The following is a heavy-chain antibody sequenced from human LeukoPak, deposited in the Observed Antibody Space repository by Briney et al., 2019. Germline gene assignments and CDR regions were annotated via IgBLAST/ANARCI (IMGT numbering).Heavy chain of an antibody. V-gene: IGHV4-4*07. D-gene: IGHD3-10*01. J-gene: IGHJ6*03. CDR2: IYTSGST. Sequence: PSETLSLTCTVSGGSISSYYWSWIRQPAGKGLEWIGRIYTSGSTNYNPSLKSRVTMSVDTSKNQFSLKLSSVTAADTAVYYCARDKGVREVISYYYYMDVWGKGTTVTVSS. CDR1: GGSISSYY. CDR3: ARDKGVREVISYYYYMDV.